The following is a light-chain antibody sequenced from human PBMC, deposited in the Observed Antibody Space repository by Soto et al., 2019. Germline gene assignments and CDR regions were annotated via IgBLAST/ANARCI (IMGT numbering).Light chain of an antibody. J-gene: IGLJ1*01. V-gene: IGLV2-23*02. CDR2: EVS. Sequence: QSALTQPASVSGSPGQSITISCTGTSSDVGSYNLVSWYQQHPGKAPKLMISEVSKRPSGVSNRFSGSKSGNMASLTISGLQAEDEADYYCCSYAGSNSYVFGTGTKVTV. CDR1: SSDVGSYNL. CDR3: CSYAGSNSYV.